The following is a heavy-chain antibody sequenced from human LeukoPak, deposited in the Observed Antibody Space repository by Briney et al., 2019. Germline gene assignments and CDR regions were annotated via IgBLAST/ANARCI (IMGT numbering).Heavy chain of an antibody. D-gene: IGHD2-2*01. CDR1: GFTFDDYA. J-gene: IGHJ6*03. CDR2: ISWNSGSI. Sequence: GRSLRLSCAASGFTFDDYAMHWVRQAPGKGLEWVSGISWNSGSIGYADSVKGRFTISRDNAKNSLYLQMNSLRAEDTAVYYCARKYGPAAQGVFYMDVWGKGTTVTVSS. CDR3: ARKYGPAAQGVFYMDV. V-gene: IGHV3-9*01.